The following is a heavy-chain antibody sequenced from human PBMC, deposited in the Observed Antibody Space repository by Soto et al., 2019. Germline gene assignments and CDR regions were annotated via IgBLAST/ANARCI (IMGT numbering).Heavy chain of an antibody. CDR2: IGHDGVNK. Sequence: QVRLVESGGGVVQPGRSLRLSCAASGFVFGNYAMHWVRQAPGKGPEWVTVIGHDGVNKYYGDSVRGRFTVSRDDSKNTLYLEMNSLRVEDSAVYYCARDPVPGVPDYFDRWGQGTRVTVSS. D-gene: IGHD2-8*01. CDR1: GFVFGNYA. CDR3: ARDPVPGVPDYFDR. J-gene: IGHJ4*02. V-gene: IGHV3-30*03.